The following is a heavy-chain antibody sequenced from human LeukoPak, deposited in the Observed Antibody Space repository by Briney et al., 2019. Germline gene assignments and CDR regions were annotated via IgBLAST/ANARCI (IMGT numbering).Heavy chain of an antibody. CDR3: ARYSIAAAGPDPIRLDY. CDR2: ISSSSSYI. V-gene: IGHV3-21*01. J-gene: IGHJ4*02. Sequence: PGGSLRLSCAASGFTFSSYSMNWVRQAPGKGLEWVSSISSSSSYIYYADSVKGRFTISRDNAKNSLYLQMNSLRAEDTAVYYCARYSIAAAGPDPIRLDYWGQGTLVTVSS. D-gene: IGHD6-13*01. CDR1: GFTFSSYS.